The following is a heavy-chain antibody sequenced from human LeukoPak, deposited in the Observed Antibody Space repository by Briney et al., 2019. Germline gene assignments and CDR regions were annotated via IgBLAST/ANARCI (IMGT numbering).Heavy chain of an antibody. CDR2: IYYSGST. J-gene: IGHJ3*02. V-gene: IGHV4-59*08. Sequence: SETLSLTCTVSGGSISSYYWSWIRQPPGKGLEWIGYIYYSGSTNYNPSLKSRVTISVDTSKNQFSLKLSSVTAADTAVYYCARHQIDTDAFDIWGQGTMVTVSS. CDR1: GGSISSYY. CDR3: ARHQIDTDAFDI. D-gene: IGHD3-9*01.